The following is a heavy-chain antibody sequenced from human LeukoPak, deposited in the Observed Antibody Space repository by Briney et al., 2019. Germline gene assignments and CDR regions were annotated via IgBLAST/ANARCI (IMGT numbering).Heavy chain of an antibody. J-gene: IGHJ6*03. CDR2: INHSGST. D-gene: IGHD3-10*01. V-gene: IGHV4-34*01. Sequence: SETLSLTCAVYGGSFSGYYWSWIRQPPGEGLEWIGEINHSGSTNYNPSLKNRVTVSVDTSKNQFSLKLSSVTAADTAVYYCARDRTPYYYGSGSYWYYYMDVWGKGTTVTISS. CDR3: ARDRTPYYYGSGSYWYYYMDV. CDR1: GGSFSGYY.